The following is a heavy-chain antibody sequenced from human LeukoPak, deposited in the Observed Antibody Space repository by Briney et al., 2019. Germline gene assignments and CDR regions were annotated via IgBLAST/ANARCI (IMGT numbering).Heavy chain of an antibody. CDR3: ARESREISTEARRQYDY. J-gene: IGHJ4*02. CDR1: GYTFTSYG. CDR2: ISAYNGNT. D-gene: IGHD3-3*01. V-gene: IGHV1-18*01. Sequence: GASVKVSCKASGYTFTSYGISWVRQAPGQGLEWMGWISAYNGNTNYAQKLQGRVTMTTDASTSTAYMELRSLRSDDTAVYYCARESREISTEARRQYDYWGQGTLVTVSS.